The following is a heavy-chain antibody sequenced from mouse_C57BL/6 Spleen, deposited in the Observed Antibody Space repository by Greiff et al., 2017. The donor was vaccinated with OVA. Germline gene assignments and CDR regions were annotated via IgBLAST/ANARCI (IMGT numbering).Heavy chain of an antibody. D-gene: IGHD3-2*02. V-gene: IGHV1-50*01. CDR3: ARRDSSGYVDY. CDR2: IDPSDSYT. Sequence: QVQLQQPGAELVKPGASVKLSCKASGYTFTSYWMQWVKQRPGQGLEWIGEIDPSDSYTNYNQKFKGKATLTVDTSSSTAYMQLSSLTSEDSAVYYCARRDSSGYVDYWGQGTTRTVSS. CDR1: GYTFTSYW. J-gene: IGHJ2*01.